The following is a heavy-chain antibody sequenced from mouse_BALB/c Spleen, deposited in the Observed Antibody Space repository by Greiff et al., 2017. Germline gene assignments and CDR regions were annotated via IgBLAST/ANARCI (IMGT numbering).Heavy chain of an antibody. Sequence: EVKLMESGGGLVKPGGSLKLSCAASGFTFSDYYMYWVRQTPEKRLEWVATISDGGSYTYYPDSVKGRFTISRDNAKNNLYLQMSSLKSEDTAMYYCARAYGSSYYAMDYWGQGTSVTVSS. CDR1: GFTFSDYY. J-gene: IGHJ4*01. CDR3: ARAYGSSYYAMDY. V-gene: IGHV5-4*02. D-gene: IGHD1-1*01. CDR2: ISDGGSYT.